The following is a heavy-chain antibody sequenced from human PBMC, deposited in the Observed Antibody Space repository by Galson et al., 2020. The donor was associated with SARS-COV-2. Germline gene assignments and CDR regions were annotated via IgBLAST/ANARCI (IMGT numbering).Heavy chain of an antibody. CDR2: ISAYNGNT. CDR3: ARDTSVPAAMRPRLDYGMDV. J-gene: IGHJ6*02. D-gene: IGHD2-2*01. Sequence: ASVKVSCKASGYTFTSYGISWVRQAPGQGLEWMGWISAYNGNTNYAQKLQGRVTMTTDTSTSTAYMELRSLRSDDTAVYYCARDTSVPAAMRPRLDYGMDVWGQGTTVTVSS. V-gene: IGHV1-18*01. CDR1: GYTFTSYG.